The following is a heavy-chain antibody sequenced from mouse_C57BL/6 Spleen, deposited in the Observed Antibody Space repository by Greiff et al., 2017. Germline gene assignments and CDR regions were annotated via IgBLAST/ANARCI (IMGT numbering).Heavy chain of an antibody. J-gene: IGHJ4*01. CDR3: GSSSHYYAMDY. V-gene: IGHV3-6*01. CDR2: ISYDGSN. Sequence: EVKLMESGPGLVKPSQSLSLTCSVTGYSITSGYYWNWIRQFPGNKLEWMGYISYDGSNNYNPSPKNRISITRDTSKNQFFLKLNSVTTEDTATYYCGSSSHYYAMDYWGQGTSVTVSS. CDR1: GYSITSGYY. D-gene: IGHD1-1*01.